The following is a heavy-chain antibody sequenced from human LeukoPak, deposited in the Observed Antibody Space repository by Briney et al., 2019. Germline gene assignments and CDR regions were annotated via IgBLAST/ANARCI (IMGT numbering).Heavy chain of an antibody. CDR3: ARSYYYDSSGYSHFDY. CDR2: IYYSGST. V-gene: IGHV4-39*01. Sequence: SETLSFTCTVSGGSISSSSYYWGWIRQPPGKGLEWIGSIYYSGSTYYNPSLKSRVTISVDTSKNQFSLKLSSVTAADTAVYYCARSYYYDSSGYSHFDYWGQGTLVTVSS. J-gene: IGHJ4*02. CDR1: GGSISSSSYY. D-gene: IGHD3-22*01.